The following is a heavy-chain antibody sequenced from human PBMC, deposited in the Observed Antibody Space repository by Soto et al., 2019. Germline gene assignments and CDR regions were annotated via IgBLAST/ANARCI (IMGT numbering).Heavy chain of an antibody. CDR3: ARVAY. V-gene: IGHV3-23*01. CDR1: GFTFSSYS. CDR2: ITASGGTT. J-gene: IGHJ4*02. Sequence: GGSLRLSCAASGFTFSSYSMSWVRQAPGKGLEWVPHITASGGTTYYADSVKGRFTISRDSSRSTLYLQMNSLRPEDTAMYYCARVAYWGPGTQVTVSS.